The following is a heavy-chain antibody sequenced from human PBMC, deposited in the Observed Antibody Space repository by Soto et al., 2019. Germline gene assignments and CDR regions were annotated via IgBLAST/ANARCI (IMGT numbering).Heavy chain of an antibody. CDR3: ARDKDRQQLGGNYYYILDV. Sequence: QVQLVQSGAEVKKPGSSVKVSCKASGGTFSTSAISWVRQAPGQGLEWVGGIMPVFATPDYAQKFQGRVTISADASTTTAYLELTSLRTDDTAVYYCARDKDRQQLGGNYYYILDVWGQGTAIIVSS. V-gene: IGHV1-69*12. D-gene: IGHD3-3*02. CDR2: IMPVFATP. J-gene: IGHJ6*02. CDR1: GGTFSTSA.